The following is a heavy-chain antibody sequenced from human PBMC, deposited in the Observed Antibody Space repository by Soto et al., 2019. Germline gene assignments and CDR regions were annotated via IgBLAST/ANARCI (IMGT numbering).Heavy chain of an antibody. Sequence: EVQLVESGGGLVQPGGSLRLSCATSEFNFSTYNMNWVRQAPGKGLEWVSYISGSSGTTYYADSVKGRFTISRDNAKNSLYLQMNRLRAEDTAVYYCARDELHYDYIWGNFVQHWGQGTLVTVSS. V-gene: IGHV3-48*01. CDR1: EFNFSTYN. CDR2: ISGSSGTT. J-gene: IGHJ1*01. D-gene: IGHD3-16*01. CDR3: ARDELHYDYIWGNFVQH.